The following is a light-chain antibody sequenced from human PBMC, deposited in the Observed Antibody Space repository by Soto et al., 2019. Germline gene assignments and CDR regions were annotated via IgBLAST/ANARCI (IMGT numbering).Light chain of an antibody. CDR3: SSYTNSSPYV. Sequence: QSVLTQPASVSGSPGQSITISCTGTSSDVGGYDYVSWYQQHPGKAPKLMIYEVSNRPSGVSNRFSGSKSGNTASLTISGLQAEDEADYYCSSYTNSSPYVFGTGTKVTVL. J-gene: IGLJ1*01. V-gene: IGLV2-14*01. CDR1: SSDVGGYDY. CDR2: EVS.